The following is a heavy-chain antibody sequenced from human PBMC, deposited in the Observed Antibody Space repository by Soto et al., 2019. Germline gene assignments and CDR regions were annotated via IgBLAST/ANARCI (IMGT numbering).Heavy chain of an antibody. D-gene: IGHD6-19*01. V-gene: IGHV4-4*02. CDR2: IYDSAGIKYS. CDR1: GVSITRSTW. CDR3: ATVYDISGRGGGSSYFDP. Sequence: QVRLQESGPGLVKPSGTLSLTCAVSGVSITRSTWWSWLRQPPGKGLEWMAKIYDSAGIKYSNYNPSPESRVTISLERTNYLFSLNMPSVTAADTAIYYCATVYDISGRGGGSSYFDPGGQGSLVTATS. J-gene: IGHJ5*02.